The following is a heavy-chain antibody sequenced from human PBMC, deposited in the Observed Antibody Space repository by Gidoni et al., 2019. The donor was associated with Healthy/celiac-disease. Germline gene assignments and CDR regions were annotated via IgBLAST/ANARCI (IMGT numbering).Heavy chain of an antibody. CDR3: ARAVGYCSSTSCYSKGLYYFDY. Sequence: QVQLVQSGAEVKKPGSSVKVSCKASGDTFSSYTISWVRQAPGQGLEWMGRIIPILGIANYAQKFQGRVTITADKSTSTAYMELSSLRSEDTAVYYCARAVGYCSSTSCYSKGLYYFDYWGQGTLVTVSS. CDR1: GDTFSSYT. V-gene: IGHV1-69*02. CDR2: IIPILGIA. J-gene: IGHJ4*02. D-gene: IGHD2-2*01.